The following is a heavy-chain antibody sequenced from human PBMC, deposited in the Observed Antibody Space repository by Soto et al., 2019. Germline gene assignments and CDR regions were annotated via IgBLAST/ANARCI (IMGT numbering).Heavy chain of an antibody. V-gene: IGHV5-51*01. Sequence: PVESLKISCNGSGYSFTSYWIGWVRQMPWKGLEWMGIIYPGDSDTRYSPSFQGQVTISADKSISTAYLQWSSLKASDTAMYYCARHPYYYDSSGYYVDYWGQGTLVTVSS. CDR3: ARHPYYYDSSGYYVDY. D-gene: IGHD3-22*01. CDR1: GYSFTSYW. CDR2: IYPGDSDT. J-gene: IGHJ4*02.